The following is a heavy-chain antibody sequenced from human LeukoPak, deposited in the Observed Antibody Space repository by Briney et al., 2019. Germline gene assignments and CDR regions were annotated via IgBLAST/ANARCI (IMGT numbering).Heavy chain of an antibody. CDR1: GYTLTELS. V-gene: IGHV1-24*01. J-gene: IGHJ4*02. Sequence: ASVKVSCKVSGYTLTELSMHWVRQAPGKGLEWMGGFDPEDGETIYAQKFQGRVTMTEDTSTDTAYMELSSLRSEDTAVYYCATEQAKAAGNLSNFDYWGQGTLVTVSS. D-gene: IGHD6-13*01. CDR3: ATEQAKAAGNLSNFDY. CDR2: FDPEDGET.